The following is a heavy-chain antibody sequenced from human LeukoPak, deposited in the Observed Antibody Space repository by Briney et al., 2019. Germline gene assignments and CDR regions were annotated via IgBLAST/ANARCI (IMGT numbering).Heavy chain of an antibody. CDR3: ASLVGATTGDY. CDR2: FDPEDGET. V-gene: IGHV1-24*01. CDR1: GYTLTELS. Sequence: ASVKVSCKVSGYTLTELSMHWVRQAPGKGLEWMGGFDPEDGETIYAQKFQGRVTITADKSTSTAYMELSSLRSEDTAVYYCASLVGATTGDYWGQGTLVTVSS. J-gene: IGHJ4*02. D-gene: IGHD1-26*01.